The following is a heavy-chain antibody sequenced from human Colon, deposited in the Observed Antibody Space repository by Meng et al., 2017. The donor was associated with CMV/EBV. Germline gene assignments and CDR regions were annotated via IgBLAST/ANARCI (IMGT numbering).Heavy chain of an antibody. D-gene: IGHD2-15*01. V-gene: IGHV4-39*07. J-gene: IGHJ5*02. Sequence: TVSGFSCSNSTYYWAWIRQQPGRGMEWIGSIYVRGSTYYNPSLKSRVAMSLDTSKSQFSLNLTSMTAADTDMYYCAREGYPGGSEFGPWGQGTLVTVSS. CDR1: GFSCSNSTYY. CDR2: IYVRGST. CDR3: AREGYPGGSEFGP.